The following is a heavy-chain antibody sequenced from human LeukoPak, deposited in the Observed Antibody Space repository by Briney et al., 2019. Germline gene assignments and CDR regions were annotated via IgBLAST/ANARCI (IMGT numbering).Heavy chain of an antibody. CDR1: GGSISSYY. D-gene: IGHD6-13*01. V-gene: IGHV4-59*08. CDR3: ASTLRSSSWYGFTRFDY. Sequence: SETLSLTCTVSGGSISSYYWSWIRQPPGKGLEWIGYIYYSGSTNYNPSLKSRVTISVDTSKNQFSLKLSSVTAADTAVYYCASTLRSSSWYGFTRFDYWGQGTLVTVSS. J-gene: IGHJ4*02. CDR2: IYYSGST.